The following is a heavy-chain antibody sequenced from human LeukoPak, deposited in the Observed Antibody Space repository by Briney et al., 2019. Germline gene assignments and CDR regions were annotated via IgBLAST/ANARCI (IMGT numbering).Heavy chain of an antibody. CDR2: ISAYNGNT. V-gene: IGHV1-18*01. CDR3: ARDESTSISDYYHYGLDV. D-gene: IGHD2-2*01. Sequence: ASVKVSCKASGYTFTSYGISWVRQAPGQGLEWMGWISAYNGNTNYAQKLQGRVTMTTDTSTSIAYMELRSLRTDDTAVYYCARDESTSISDYYHYGLDVWGQGTTVTVSS. CDR1: GYTFTSYG. J-gene: IGHJ6*02.